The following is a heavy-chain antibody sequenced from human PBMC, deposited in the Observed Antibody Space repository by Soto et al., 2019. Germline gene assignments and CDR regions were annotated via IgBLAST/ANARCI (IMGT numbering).Heavy chain of an antibody. Sequence: XGSLRLSCSASGITFSRYGVHWVRQAPGKGLDWVAVISYDGSNKDYADSVKGRFTISRDNSKNTLYLQMNSLRAEDTAVYYCAKERTSWFSGGARYYHGMDVWGQGTTVTVSS. CDR1: GITFSRYG. CDR3: AKERTSWFSGGARYYHGMDV. V-gene: IGHV3-30*18. CDR2: ISYDGSNK. J-gene: IGHJ6*02. D-gene: IGHD2-2*01.